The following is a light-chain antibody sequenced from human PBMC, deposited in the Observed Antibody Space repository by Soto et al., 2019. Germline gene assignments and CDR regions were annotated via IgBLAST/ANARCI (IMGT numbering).Light chain of an antibody. Sequence: QSALTQPASVSGSPGQSITISCTGTSSDVGSYNLVSWYQQHPGKAPKVMIYEVSKRPSGVPNRFSGSESGNTASLTISGLQAEDEADYYCCSYAGSSTYVFGTGTQLTVL. CDR3: CSYAGSSTYV. CDR1: SSDVGSYNL. CDR2: EVS. V-gene: IGLV2-23*02. J-gene: IGLJ1*01.